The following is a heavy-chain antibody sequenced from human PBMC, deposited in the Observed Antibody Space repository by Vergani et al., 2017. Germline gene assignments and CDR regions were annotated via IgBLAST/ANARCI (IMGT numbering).Heavy chain of an antibody. J-gene: IGHJ4*02. CDR1: GYTFTGYY. V-gene: IGHV1-2*02. CDR3: ARDFGDIMITFGGVIAPYFDY. Sequence: VQLVQSGAEVKKPGASVKVSCKASGYTFTGYYMHWVRQAPGQGLEWMGWINPNSGGTNYAQKFQGRVTMTRDTSISTAYMELSRLRSDDTAVYYCARDFGDIMITFGGVIAPYFDYWGQGTLVTVSS. CDR2: INPNSGGT. D-gene: IGHD3-16*02.